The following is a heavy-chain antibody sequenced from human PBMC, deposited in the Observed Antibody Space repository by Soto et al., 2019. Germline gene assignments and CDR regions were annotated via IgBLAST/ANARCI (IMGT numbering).Heavy chain of an antibody. D-gene: IGHD6-13*01. CDR1: GGSISSYY. CDR3: ARRVAAAVGDYYYYYMDV. Sequence: SETLSLTCTVSGGSISSYYWSRIRQPPGKGLEWIGYIYYSGSTNYNPSLKSRVTISVDTSKNQFSLKLSSVTAADTAVYYCARRVAAAVGDYYYYYMDVWGKGTTVTVSS. J-gene: IGHJ6*03. V-gene: IGHV4-59*08. CDR2: IYYSGST.